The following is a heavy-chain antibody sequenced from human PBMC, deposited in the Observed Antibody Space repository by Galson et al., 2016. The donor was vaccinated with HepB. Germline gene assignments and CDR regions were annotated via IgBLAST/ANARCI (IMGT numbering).Heavy chain of an antibody. Sequence: PALVKPTQTLMLTCTFSGFSLNTSGVGVGWIRQPPGKALEWLALIYWDDDKRYSPSLKSRFTITKDTSKNQVVLTMTNMDPVDTATYYCAHRRVVQGVIRWFDPWGQGTLVTVSS. V-gene: IGHV2-5*02. CDR3: AHRRVVQGVIRWFDP. CDR2: IYWDDDK. CDR1: GFSLNTSGVG. J-gene: IGHJ5*02. D-gene: IGHD3-10*01.